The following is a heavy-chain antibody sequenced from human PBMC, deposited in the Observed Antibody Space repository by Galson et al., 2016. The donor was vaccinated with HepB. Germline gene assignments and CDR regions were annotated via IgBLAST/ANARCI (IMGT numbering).Heavy chain of an antibody. V-gene: IGHV3-15*01. J-gene: IGHJ6*02. CDR2: LKSKNDGGTV. CDR1: GFTLSGYN. D-gene: IGHD3-10*01. CDR3: TTAPPLVLLRFGESDYSYGMDV. Sequence: SLRLSCAASGFTLSGYNMNWVRQAPGKGLEWVGRLKSKNDGGTVEYAAAVKGRFTISRDDSRNTLYLQMNSLKTEDTAVYYCTTAPPLVLLRFGESDYSYGMDVWGQGTTVTVSS.